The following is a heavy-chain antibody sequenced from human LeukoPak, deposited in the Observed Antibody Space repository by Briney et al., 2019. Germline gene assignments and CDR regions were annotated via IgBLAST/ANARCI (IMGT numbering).Heavy chain of an antibody. J-gene: IGHJ4*02. CDR1: GFAFSTYS. CDR2: ISSSSSTI. V-gene: IGHV3-48*04. CDR3: ARVVRSGYTKDY. D-gene: IGHD5-12*01. Sequence: GGSLRLSCAASGFAFSTYSIDWVRQAPGKGLEWLSYISSSSSTIYYADSVKGRFTVSRDNAENLVYLQMNSLGAEDTAVYYCARVVRSGYTKDYCGQGTLVTVAS.